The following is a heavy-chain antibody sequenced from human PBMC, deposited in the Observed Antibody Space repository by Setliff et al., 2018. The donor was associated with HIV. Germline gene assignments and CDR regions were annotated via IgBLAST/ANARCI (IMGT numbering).Heavy chain of an antibody. J-gene: IGHJ5*02. CDR2: MNPNSGNT. D-gene: IGHD2-2*01. V-gene: IGHV1-8*02. Sequence: ASVKVSCKASGYTFTSYDINWVRQATGQGLEWMGWMNPNSGNTGYAQKFQGRITMTRNTSISTAYMELSSLRSEDTAVYYCARDGCDSNRCYVYNWFDPWGQGTLVTV. CDR1: GYTFTSYD. CDR3: ARDGCDSNRCYVYNWFDP.